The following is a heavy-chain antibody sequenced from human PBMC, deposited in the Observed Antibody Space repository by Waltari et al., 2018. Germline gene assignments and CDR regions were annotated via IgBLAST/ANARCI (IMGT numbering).Heavy chain of an antibody. CDR3: ARAAGAQALDV. CDR2: MNPRGGST. Sequence: QVQLVQSGAEVRKPGASVKISCEASGATFTRFEIHWVRQAPGQGLEWMGWMNPRGGSTGYAQSVQDRITMSRDTSINTAYMELSSLRFEDTALYFCARAAGAQALDVWGQGTLVTVSS. CDR1: GATFTRFE. J-gene: IGHJ3*01. V-gene: IGHV1-8*01. D-gene: IGHD3-10*01.